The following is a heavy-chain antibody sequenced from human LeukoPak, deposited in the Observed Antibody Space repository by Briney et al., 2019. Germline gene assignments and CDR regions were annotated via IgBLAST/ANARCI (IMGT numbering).Heavy chain of an antibody. CDR1: GYSFSSGYY. Sequence: SETLSLTCSVSGYSFSSGYYWGCIRQPPERGLEWIGTIYHRGSTYYNPSLKSRVTISVDTSKNQFSLKLSSVTAADTAVYYCARVRNGIYFDYWGQGTLVTVSS. J-gene: IGHJ4*02. V-gene: IGHV4-38-2*02. D-gene: IGHD1-1*01. CDR3: ARVRNGIYFDY. CDR2: IYHRGST.